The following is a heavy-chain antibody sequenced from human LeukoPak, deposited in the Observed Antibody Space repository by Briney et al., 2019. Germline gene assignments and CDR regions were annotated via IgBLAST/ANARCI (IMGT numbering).Heavy chain of an antibody. Sequence: GSLRLSCAASGFTVSSNYMNWVRQAPGKGLEWVSVFYSGGSTYYADSVKGRFTISRDSSKNTLYLQMNSLRAEDTAVYYCARAGYSSGYYGIFDYWGQGTLVTVSS. CDR2: FYSGGST. CDR1: GFTVSSNY. CDR3: ARAGYSSGYYGIFDY. V-gene: IGHV3-53*01. J-gene: IGHJ4*02. D-gene: IGHD3-22*01.